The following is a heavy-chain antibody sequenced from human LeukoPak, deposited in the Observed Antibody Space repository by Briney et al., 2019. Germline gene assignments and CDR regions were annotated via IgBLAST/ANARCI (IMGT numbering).Heavy chain of an antibody. J-gene: IGHJ4*02. CDR1: GFTFSNAW. V-gene: IGHV3-15*01. CDR3: TRHYCSSTSSYHY. Sequence: GGSLRLSCAASGFTFSNAWMSWVRQAPGKGLEWVGRIKSKTDGGTTDYAAPVKGRFTISRDNSKNTLYLQMNSLKTEDTAVYYCTRHYCSSTSSYHYWGQGTLVTVSS. CDR2: IKSKTDGGTT. D-gene: IGHD2-2*01.